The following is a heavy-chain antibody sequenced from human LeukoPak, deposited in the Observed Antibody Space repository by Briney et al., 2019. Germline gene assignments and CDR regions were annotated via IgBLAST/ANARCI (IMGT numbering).Heavy chain of an antibody. CDR3: AKGLTGDHGFDY. J-gene: IGHJ4*02. Sequence: GGSLRLSCAASGFTVSSNYMSWVRQAPGKGLEWVSYISSSGSTIYYADSVKGRFTISRDNAKNSLYLQMNSLRADDTAVYSCAKGLTGDHGFDYWGQGTLVTVSS. V-gene: IGHV3-11*01. D-gene: IGHD4-17*01. CDR1: GFTVSSNY. CDR2: ISSSGSTI.